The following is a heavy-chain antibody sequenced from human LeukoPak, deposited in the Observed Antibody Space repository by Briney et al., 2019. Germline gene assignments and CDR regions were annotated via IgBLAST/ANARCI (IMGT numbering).Heavy chain of an antibody. D-gene: IGHD3-10*01. CDR1: GFSLTTRGVG. V-gene: IGHV2-5*02. J-gene: IGHJ4*02. Sequence: SGPTLVNPTQTLTLTCTFSGFSLTTRGVGLGWIRQPPGKALEWLALIYWEGDKRYSPSLKSRLTITRDTSKKQVVLTMTIMVPVDTATYYCVHRSGGSYFDYWGQGTLVTVSS. CDR3: VHRSGGSYFDY. CDR2: IYWEGDK.